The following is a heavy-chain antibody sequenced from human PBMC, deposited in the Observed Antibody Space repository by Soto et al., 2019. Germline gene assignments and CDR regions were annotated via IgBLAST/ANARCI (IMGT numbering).Heavy chain of an antibody. J-gene: IGHJ4*02. Sequence: PGGSLRLSCAASVFRFNTYWMTCVRHAPGKWLEWVANIKQDESEKYYVDSVKGRFTISRDNAKNSLYLHMNSLRAEDTAVYYCAKSITMLVYFPFEYWGQGALVIVSS. CDR1: VFRFNTYW. CDR3: AKSITMLVYFPFEY. V-gene: IGHV3-7*01. CDR2: IKQDESEK. D-gene: IGHD3-22*01.